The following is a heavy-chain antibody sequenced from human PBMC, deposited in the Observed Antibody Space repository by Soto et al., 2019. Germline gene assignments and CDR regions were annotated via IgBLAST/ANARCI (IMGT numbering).Heavy chain of an antibody. D-gene: IGHD2-2*01. CDR1: GYTFTSYG. J-gene: IGHJ3*02. CDR3: ARDPPGYCSSTSCHNDAFDI. V-gene: IGHV1-18*01. Sequence: ASVKVSCKASGYTFTSYGISWARQAPGQGLEWMGWISAYNGNTNYAQKLQGRVTMTTDTSTSTAYMELRSLRSDDTAVYYCARDPPGYCSSTSCHNDAFDIWGQGTMVTV. CDR2: ISAYNGNT.